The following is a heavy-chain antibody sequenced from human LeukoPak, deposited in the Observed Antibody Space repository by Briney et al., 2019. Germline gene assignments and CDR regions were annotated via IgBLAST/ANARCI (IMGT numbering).Heavy chain of an antibody. D-gene: IGHD1-26*01. V-gene: IGHV3-23*01. J-gene: IGHJ4*02. Sequence: GGSLRLSYAASGFTFSSYGMSWVRQAPGKGLEWVSAISGSGGSTYYADSVKGRFTISRDNSKNTLYLQMNSLRAEDTAVYYCAKIVGGIVEYYFDYWGQGTLVTVSS. CDR3: AKIVGGIVEYYFDY. CDR2: ISGSGGST. CDR1: GFTFSSYG.